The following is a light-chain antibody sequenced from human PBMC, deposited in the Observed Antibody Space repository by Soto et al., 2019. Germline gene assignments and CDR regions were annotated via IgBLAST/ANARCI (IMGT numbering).Light chain of an antibody. CDR3: LQHNSFPRT. Sequence: DIQMTQSPSSLSASVGDRVTITCRASQGIRIDLGWFQQRPGKAPKRLIYGASSLQSGVPPRFSGSGYGTEFTLTISNLQPEDFATYYCLQHNSFPRTFGQGTKVDSK. V-gene: IGKV1-17*02. CDR2: GAS. J-gene: IGKJ1*01. CDR1: QGIRID.